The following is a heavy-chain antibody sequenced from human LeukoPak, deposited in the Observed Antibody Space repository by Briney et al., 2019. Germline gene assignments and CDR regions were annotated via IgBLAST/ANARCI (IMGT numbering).Heavy chain of an antibody. J-gene: IGHJ4*02. CDR3: ARVSVAGRDH. D-gene: IGHD6-19*01. Sequence: QTGGSLRLSCAASGFTFSSYSMNWVRQAPGKGLEWVSYISSSSTIYYADSVKGRFTISRDNAKNSLYLQMNSLRDEDTAVYYCARVSVAGRDHWGQGTLVTVSS. V-gene: IGHV3-48*02. CDR2: ISSSSTI. CDR1: GFTFSSYS.